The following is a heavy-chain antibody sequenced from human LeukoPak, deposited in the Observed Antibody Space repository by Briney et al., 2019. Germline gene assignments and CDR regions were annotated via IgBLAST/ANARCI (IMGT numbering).Heavy chain of an antibody. CDR3: ARAPRSTSWRQFDY. V-gene: IGHV5-51*01. J-gene: IGHJ4*02. Sequence: GESLKISCKGSGYSFTNYWIAWVRQMPGKGLEWMGNIYPGDSDTRYSPSFQGQVTISVDKSISTAFLQWSSLKASDTAMYYCARAPRSTSWRQFDYWGQGALVTVSS. CDR1: GYSFTNYW. CDR2: IYPGDSDT. D-gene: IGHD2-2*01.